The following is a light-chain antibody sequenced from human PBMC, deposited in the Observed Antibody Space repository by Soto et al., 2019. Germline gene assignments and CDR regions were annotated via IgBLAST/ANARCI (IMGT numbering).Light chain of an antibody. CDR2: GAS. J-gene: IGKJ1*01. CDR1: QSIFSNY. V-gene: IGKV3-20*01. Sequence: EVMMTQSPGTLSLSPGERATLSCRASQSIFSNYLAWYQQKSGHAPRLLIYGASNRATGIPDRFSGSGSGTDFTLTISRLEPEDFAVYYCQQYGTSPRTFGHGTKVEFK. CDR3: QQYGTSPRT.